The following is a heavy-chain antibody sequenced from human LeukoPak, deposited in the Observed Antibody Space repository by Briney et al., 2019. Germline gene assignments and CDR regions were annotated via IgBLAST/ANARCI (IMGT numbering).Heavy chain of an antibody. V-gene: IGHV4-30-4*01. Sequence: PSQTLPLTCTVSGGSISSGDYYWRWLRQPPGKGLEWVGYIYYSGSTYYNPSLKSRVTISVDTSKNQFSLKLSSVTAADTAVYYCARGCSSTSCEGDAFDIWGQGTMVTVSS. CDR1: GGSISSGDYY. J-gene: IGHJ3*02. CDR2: IYYSGST. D-gene: IGHD2-2*01. CDR3: ARGCSSTSCEGDAFDI.